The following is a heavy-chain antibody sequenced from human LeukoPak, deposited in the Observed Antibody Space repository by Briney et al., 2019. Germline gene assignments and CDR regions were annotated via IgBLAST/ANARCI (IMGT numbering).Heavy chain of an antibody. CDR1: GFTFSSIE. V-gene: IGHV3-48*03. CDR3: YYAGY. D-gene: IGHD3-3*01. J-gene: IGHJ4*02. Sequence: GGSLRLSCAASGFTFSSIELNWVRQAPGKGLEWVSYISGSGSTIYYADSVKGRFTISRDNAKNSLYLQMNSLRAEDTATYYCYYAGYWGQGTLVTVSS. CDR2: ISGSGSTI.